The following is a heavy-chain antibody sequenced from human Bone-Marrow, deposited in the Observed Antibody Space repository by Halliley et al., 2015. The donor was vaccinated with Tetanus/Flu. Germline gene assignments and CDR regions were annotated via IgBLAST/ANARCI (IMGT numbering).Heavy chain of an antibody. V-gene: IGHV3-23*01. CDR1: GSTLSSYA. CDR2: ISGSGGDT. D-gene: IGHD3-3*01. J-gene: IGHJ4*02. CDR3: AKSLVPGSGYEAIPDY. Sequence: SLRLSCAASGSTLSSYAMTWVRQAPGKGLEWVSGISGSGGDTYYADAVKGRFTISRDNSKSTLYLQMNSLRGEDTAVYFCAKSLVPGSGYEAIPDYWGQGTLVTVSS.